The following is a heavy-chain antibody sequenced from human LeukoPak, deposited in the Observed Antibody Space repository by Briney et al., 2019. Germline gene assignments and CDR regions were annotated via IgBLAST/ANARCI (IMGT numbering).Heavy chain of an antibody. CDR3: ARTIRGFDP. D-gene: IGHD3-3*02. CDR1: GCSISSYY. V-gene: IGHV4-59*08. CDR2: IYYSGST. Sequence: SETLSLTCTVSGCSISSYYWSWIRQPPGKGLEWIGYIYYSGSTNYNPSLKSRVTISVDTSKNQFSLQLSSVTAADTAVYYCARTIRGFDPWGQGTLVTVSS. J-gene: IGHJ5*02.